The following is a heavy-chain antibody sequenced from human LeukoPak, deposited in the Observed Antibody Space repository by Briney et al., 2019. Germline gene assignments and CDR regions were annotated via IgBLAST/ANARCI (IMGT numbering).Heavy chain of an antibody. D-gene: IGHD3-3*01. CDR2: INHSGST. V-gene: IGHV4-34*01. Sequence: SETLSLTCAVYGGSFSGYYWSWIRQPPGKGLEWLGEINHSGSTNYNPSLKSRVTISVDTSKNQFSLKLSSVTAADTAVYYCARGTGVLRFLEWSTAKYYFDYWGQGTLVTVSS. CDR1: GGSFSGYY. CDR3: ARGTGVLRFLEWSTAKYYFDY. J-gene: IGHJ4*02.